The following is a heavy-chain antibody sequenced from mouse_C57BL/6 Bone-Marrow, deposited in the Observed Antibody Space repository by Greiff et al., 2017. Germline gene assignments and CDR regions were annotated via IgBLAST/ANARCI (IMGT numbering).Heavy chain of an antibody. CDR3: ARGPYYGSIYAWFAD. CDR2: IYPRSGNT. CDR1: GYTFTSYG. J-gene: IGHJ3*01. Sequence: QVQLQQSGAELARPGASVKLSCKASGYTFTSYGISWVKQRTGQGLEWIGEIYPRSGNTYYNEKFKGKATLTADKSSSTAYMELRSLTSEDSAVYFCARGPYYGSIYAWFADWGQGTLVTVSA. D-gene: IGHD1-1*01. V-gene: IGHV1-81*01.